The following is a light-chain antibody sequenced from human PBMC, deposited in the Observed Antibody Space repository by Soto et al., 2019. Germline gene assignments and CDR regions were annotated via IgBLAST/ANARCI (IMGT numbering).Light chain of an antibody. CDR2: GAS. J-gene: IGKJ1*01. CDR1: QSVSSSY. Sequence: EIVLTQSPGTLSLSPGERATLSCRASQSVSSSYLAWYQQNRGQAPRLLIYGASSRATGIPDRFSGSGSGTDFTLTISRLEPEDFAVYYCQQYCSSRWTFGQGTKVEIK. V-gene: IGKV3-20*01. CDR3: QQYCSSRWT.